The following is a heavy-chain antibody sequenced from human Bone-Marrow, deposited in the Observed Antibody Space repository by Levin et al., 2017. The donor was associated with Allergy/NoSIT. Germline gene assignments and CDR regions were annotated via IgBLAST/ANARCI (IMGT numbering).Heavy chain of an antibody. Sequence: GESLKISCAASGFTFSTYAMDWVRQAPGKGLEWVAGISYDGGNSDYADSVKGRFTISRDNSKNTQYLQMTSLRTEDSAVYYCVRERVRGVKYFQHWGPGTLVIVSS. V-gene: IGHV3-30*03. CDR1: GFTFSTYA. J-gene: IGHJ1*01. CDR3: VRERVRGVKYFQH. D-gene: IGHD3-10*01. CDR2: ISYDGGNS.